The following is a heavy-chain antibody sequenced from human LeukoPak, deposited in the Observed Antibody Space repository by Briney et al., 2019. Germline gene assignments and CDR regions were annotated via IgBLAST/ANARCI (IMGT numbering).Heavy chain of an antibody. Sequence: SETLSLTCTVSGGSISSYYWSWIRQPPGKGLEWIGYIYYSGSTNYNPSLKSRVTISVDTSKNQFSLKLSSVTAADTAVCYCARHEVVPAAFFDYWGQGTLVTVSS. D-gene: IGHD2-2*01. V-gene: IGHV4-59*08. CDR1: GGSISSYY. J-gene: IGHJ4*02. CDR2: IYYSGST. CDR3: ARHEVVPAAFFDY.